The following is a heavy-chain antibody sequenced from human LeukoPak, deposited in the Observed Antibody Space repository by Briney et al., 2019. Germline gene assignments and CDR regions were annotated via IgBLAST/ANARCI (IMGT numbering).Heavy chain of an antibody. CDR3: ARPRIAVAGNAFDI. D-gene: IGHD6-19*01. CDR2: IYPGDSDT. J-gene: IGHJ3*02. CDR1: GYSFTSYW. Sequence: GESLKIPCKGSGYSFTSYWIGWVRQMPGKGVEGMGIIYPGDSDTRYSPSLQGQVTISADKYNSTAYLQWSSLKAADTAMYYCARPRIAVAGNAFDIWGQGTMVTVSS. V-gene: IGHV5-51*01.